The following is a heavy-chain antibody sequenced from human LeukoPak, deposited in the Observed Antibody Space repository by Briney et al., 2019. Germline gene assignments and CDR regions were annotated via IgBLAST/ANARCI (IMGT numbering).Heavy chain of an antibody. Sequence: SETLSLTCTVSGAPIPYSGPYYWSWIRQPAGKRLEYIGSVYSSGKTYYNPSLQSRVTVSLDRSRNQFSLSLYSSTAADTAVYYCARGISTTLSHSWFDPWGQGTLVTVSS. CDR1: GAPIPYSGPYY. J-gene: IGHJ5*02. V-gene: IGHV4-39*07. CDR3: ARGISTTLSHSWFDP. CDR2: VYSSGKT. D-gene: IGHD1-1*01.